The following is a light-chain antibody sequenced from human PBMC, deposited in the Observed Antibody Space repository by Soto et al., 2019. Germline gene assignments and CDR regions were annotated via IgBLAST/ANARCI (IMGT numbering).Light chain of an antibody. V-gene: IGKV1-5*01. CDR1: QSISSR. Sequence: DLQMTQSPSTLSASVGDRVTITCRASQSISSRLAWYQQKPGKAPKIMIYDASNLESGVPSRFSGGGSGTEFTLTISSLQPDDFATYYCQQYNSYSLTFGGGTKVEIK. CDR2: DAS. CDR3: QQYNSYSLT. J-gene: IGKJ4*01.